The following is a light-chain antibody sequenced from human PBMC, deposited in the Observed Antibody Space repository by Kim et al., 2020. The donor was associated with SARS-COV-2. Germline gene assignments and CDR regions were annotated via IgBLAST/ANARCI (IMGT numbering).Light chain of an antibody. CDR3: QLYGRSLYT. CDR2: GVS. Sequence: EIVLTQSPGTLSLSPGERATLSCRASQSVTNNYLAWYQHKPGQAPRLLIYGVSKRATGIPDRFSGSGSGTDFTLTISRLEPEDFVVYYCQLYGRSLYTLGQGPRLEI. CDR1: QSVTNNY. V-gene: IGKV3-20*01. J-gene: IGKJ2*01.